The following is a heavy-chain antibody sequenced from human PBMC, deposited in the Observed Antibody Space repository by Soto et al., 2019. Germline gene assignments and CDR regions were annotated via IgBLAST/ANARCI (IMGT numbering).Heavy chain of an antibody. CDR1: GFTFSDYG. J-gene: IGHJ4*02. CDR3: AIVDHPRDGDCSVAYY. V-gene: IGHV3-30*03. D-gene: IGHD2-21*02. Sequence: QVQLVESGGGVVQPGRSLRLSCAASGFTFSDYGMHWVRQAPGKGLEWVAAISYDGTNLYYIDSVKGPFTISRDKSKYALYLHINSLSAESTAVYYWAIVDHPRDGDCSVAYYWGQGALVTVSS. CDR2: ISYDGTNL.